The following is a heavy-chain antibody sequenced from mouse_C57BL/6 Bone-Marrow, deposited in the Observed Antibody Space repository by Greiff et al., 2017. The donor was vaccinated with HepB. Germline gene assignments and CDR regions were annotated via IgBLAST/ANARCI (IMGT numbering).Heavy chain of an antibody. Sequence: VQLQQSGPGLVQPSQSLSITCTVSGFSLTSYGVHWVRQSPGKGLEWLGVIWSGGSTDYNAAFISRLSISKDNSKSQVFFKMNSLQADSTAIYYCARNSGVYYGSTFAYWGQGTLVTVSA. CDR3: ARNSGVYYGSTFAY. V-gene: IGHV2-2*01. J-gene: IGHJ3*01. D-gene: IGHD1-1*01. CDR2: IWSGGST. CDR1: GFSLTSYG.